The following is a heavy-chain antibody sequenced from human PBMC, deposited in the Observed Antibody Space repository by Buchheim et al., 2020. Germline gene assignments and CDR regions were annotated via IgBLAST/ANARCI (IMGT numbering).Heavy chain of an antibody. V-gene: IGHV1-46*01. D-gene: IGHD2-2*01. CDR1: GYTFTSYY. CDR3: ASDIVVVPAAMRGGYYYCGMDV. J-gene: IGHJ6*02. CDR2: INPSGGST. Sequence: QVQLVQSGAEVKKPGASVKVSCKASGYTFTSYYMHWVRQAPGQGLKWMGIINPSGGSTSYAQKFQGRVTMTRDTSTSTVYMELSSLRSEDTAVYYCASDIVVVPAAMRGGYYYCGMDVWGQGTT.